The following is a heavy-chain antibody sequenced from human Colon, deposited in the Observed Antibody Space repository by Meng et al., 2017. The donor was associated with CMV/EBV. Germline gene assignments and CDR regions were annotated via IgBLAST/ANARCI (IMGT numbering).Heavy chain of an antibody. CDR2: ITNSGGSA. D-gene: IGHD3/OR15-3a*01. J-gene: IGHJ1*01. CDR3: VTVDHAFWGSLGP. V-gene: IGHV3-23*01. CDR1: GFMFTNNV. Sequence: GESLKISCAASGFMFTNNVMNWVRQAPGKGLEWVLTITNSGGSANYADSVRGRFTISRDNSKNTLYLQMHSLRADDTAVYYCVTVDHAFWGSLGPWGQGTLVTVSS.